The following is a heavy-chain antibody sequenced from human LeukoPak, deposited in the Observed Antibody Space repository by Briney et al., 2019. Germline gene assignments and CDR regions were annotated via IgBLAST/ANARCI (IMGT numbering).Heavy chain of an antibody. V-gene: IGHV1-2*02. CDR1: GFTFTGHY. J-gene: IGHJ3*02. CDR2: INANTGVT. CDR3: ASLRNYYDSSGYLVTDAFDI. D-gene: IGHD3-22*01. Sequence: ASMKVSCKTSGFTFTGHYMHWLRQAPGQGLEWMGWINANTGVTHYAGKFQGRVTITRDTSISTVYMDLSRLQSADTAVYYCASLRNYYDSSGYLVTDAFDIWGQGTMVTVSS.